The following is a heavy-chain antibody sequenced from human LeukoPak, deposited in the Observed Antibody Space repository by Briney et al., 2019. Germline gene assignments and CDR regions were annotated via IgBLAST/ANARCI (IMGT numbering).Heavy chain of an antibody. CDR2: ISSSSSYI. J-gene: IGHJ5*02. V-gene: IGHV3-21*01. CDR3: ARDPCPGFWSGYYTDWFDP. D-gene: IGHD3-3*01. CDR1: GFTFSSSS. Sequence: PGGSLRLSCAASGFTFSSSSISWVRQAPGKGLEWVSSISSSSSYIYYADSVKGRFTISRDNAKNSLYLQMNSLRAEDTAVYYCARDPCPGFWSGYYTDWFDPWGQGTLVTVSS.